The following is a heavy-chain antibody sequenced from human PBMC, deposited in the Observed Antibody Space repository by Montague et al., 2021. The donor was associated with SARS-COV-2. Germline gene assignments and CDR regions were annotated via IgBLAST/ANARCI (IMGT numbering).Heavy chain of an antibody. Sequence: SLRLSCAASGFTFGSYSMNWVRQAPRKGLEWVSYISRSSRTIYYADSVKGRITISRDNAKNSLYLQMNSLRAEDTAVHYCADYGDTEPFQHWGQGTLVTVSS. CDR3: ADYGDTEPFQH. J-gene: IGHJ1*01. CDR2: ISRSSRTI. CDR1: GFTFGSYS. V-gene: IGHV3-48*04. D-gene: IGHD4-17*01.